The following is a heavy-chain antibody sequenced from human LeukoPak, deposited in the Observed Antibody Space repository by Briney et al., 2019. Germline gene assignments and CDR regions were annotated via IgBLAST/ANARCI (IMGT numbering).Heavy chain of an antibody. Sequence: GGSLRLSCAASGFTFRNYGMHWVRQAPGKGQEWVAFIRYDGSNKYYTDSVKGRFTISRDNSKNTLYLQMNSLRAEDTAVYYCASALRGVVVPAANYYYYMDVWGKGTTVTVSS. D-gene: IGHD2-2*01. V-gene: IGHV3-30*02. CDR1: GFTFRNYG. J-gene: IGHJ6*03. CDR2: IRYDGSNK. CDR3: ASALRGVVVPAANYYYYMDV.